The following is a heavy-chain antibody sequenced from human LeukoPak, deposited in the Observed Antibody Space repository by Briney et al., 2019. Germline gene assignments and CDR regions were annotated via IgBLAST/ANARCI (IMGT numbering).Heavy chain of an antibody. CDR1: GGSISSYY. Sequence: SETLSLTCTVSGGSISSYYWSWIRQPPGKGLEWIGYIYYSGSTNYNPSLKSRVTISVDTSKNQFSLKLSSVTAADTAVYYCERLRSEIYYYYYFMDVWGKGTTVTISS. CDR3: ERLRSEIYYYYYFMDV. V-gene: IGHV4-59*01. D-gene: IGHD3-3*01. CDR2: IYYSGST. J-gene: IGHJ6*04.